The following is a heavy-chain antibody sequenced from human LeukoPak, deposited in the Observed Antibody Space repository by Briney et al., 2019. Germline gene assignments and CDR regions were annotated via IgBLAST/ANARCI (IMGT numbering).Heavy chain of an antibody. Sequence: GRSLRLSCAASGFTFDDYAMHWVRQAPGKGLEWVSGISWNSGSIGYADSVKGRFTISRDNAKNSLYLQMNSLRAEDTAVYYCARDSVDTATYYYYGMDVWGQGTTVTVSS. CDR2: ISWNSGSI. CDR1: GFTFDDYA. J-gene: IGHJ6*02. D-gene: IGHD5-18*01. CDR3: ARDSVDTATYYYYGMDV. V-gene: IGHV3-9*01.